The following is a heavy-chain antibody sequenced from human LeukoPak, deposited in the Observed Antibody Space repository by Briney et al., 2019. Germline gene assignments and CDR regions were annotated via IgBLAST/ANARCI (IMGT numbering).Heavy chain of an antibody. D-gene: IGHD3-10*01. Sequence: GESLKISCKGSGYSFSTYWIGWVRQMPGKSLEWMGIIYPGDSDTRYSPSFQGQVTISADESISTAYLQWTSLKASDTATYYCARQLSEYSRSGSPFDYWGQGSLVTVST. CDR1: GYSFSTYW. V-gene: IGHV5-51*01. CDR3: ARQLSEYSRSGSPFDY. J-gene: IGHJ4*02. CDR2: IYPGDSDT.